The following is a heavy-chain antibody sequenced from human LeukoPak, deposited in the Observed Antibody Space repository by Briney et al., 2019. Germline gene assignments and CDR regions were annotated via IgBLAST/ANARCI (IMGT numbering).Heavy chain of an antibody. CDR3: ARDDCSTTPCYAY. D-gene: IGHD2-2*01. Sequence: HAGGSLRLSCTTFGFTFTNYGINWVRQAPGKGLEWVAAIWYDGSKTSYTDSVKGRFTVSRDISKNTVYLQMNGLKAEDTAVYYCARDDCSTTPCYAYWGQGTLVTVSS. CDR1: GFTFTNYG. V-gene: IGHV3-33*01. CDR2: IWYDGSKT. J-gene: IGHJ4*02.